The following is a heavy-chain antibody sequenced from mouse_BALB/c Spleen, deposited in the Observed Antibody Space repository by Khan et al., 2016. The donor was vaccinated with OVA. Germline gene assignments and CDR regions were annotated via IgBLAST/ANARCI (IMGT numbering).Heavy chain of an antibody. V-gene: IGHV3-2*02. Sequence: EVQLQESGPGLVKPSPSLSLTCTVTGYSINSDYAWNWIRQFPGNKLEWMGYISSSGSTNYNPALKSRISITRDTSKNQFFLQLNSVTTEDTATYYCARDGSRYNYAMDYWGQGTSVTVSS. J-gene: IGHJ4*01. CDR2: ISSSGST. CDR1: GYSINSDYA. D-gene: IGHD2-3*01. CDR3: ARDGSRYNYAMDY.